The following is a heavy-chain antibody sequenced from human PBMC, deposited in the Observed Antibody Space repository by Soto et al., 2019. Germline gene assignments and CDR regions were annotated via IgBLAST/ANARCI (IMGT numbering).Heavy chain of an antibody. CDR3: ARAECSTPNCLTAYYSYGLGA. Sequence: PGGSLRLSCAASGFTFSNFEMHWVRQAPGKGLEWLSYINTAGSTKYYAESVKGRFTISRDNARNSLFLQMNSLRAEDTAVYYCARAECSTPNCLTAYYSYGLGAWGQGTTVTVSS. V-gene: IGHV3-48*03. D-gene: IGHD2-2*01. CDR1: GFTFSNFE. J-gene: IGHJ6*02. CDR2: INTAGSTK.